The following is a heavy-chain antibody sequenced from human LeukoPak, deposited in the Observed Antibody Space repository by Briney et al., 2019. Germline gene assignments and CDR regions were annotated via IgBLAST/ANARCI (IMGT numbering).Heavy chain of an antibody. V-gene: IGHV4-31*03. Sequence: PSETLSLTCTVSGGSINSGGYSWSWVRQHPGKGLEWIGYIYYSGSTYYNPSLKSRVTISVDTSKNQFSLKLSSVTAADTAVYYCARSYYYDSSSRGYFDYWGQGTLVTVSS. CDR1: GGSINSGGYS. CDR3: ARSYYYDSSSRGYFDY. J-gene: IGHJ4*02. D-gene: IGHD3-22*01. CDR2: IYYSGST.